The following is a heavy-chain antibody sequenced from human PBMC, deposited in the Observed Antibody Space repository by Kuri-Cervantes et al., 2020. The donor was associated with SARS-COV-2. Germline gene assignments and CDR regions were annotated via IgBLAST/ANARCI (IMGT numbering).Heavy chain of an antibody. D-gene: IGHD1-14*01. CDR1: GFTFDDYA. CDR3: AGEKEPLT. V-gene: IGHV3-30*03. J-gene: IGHJ4*02. Sequence: GGLLRLSCAASGFTFDDYARHWVRQAPGKGLEWVAVISNDGRNKYYADSVKGRFTISRDNSKNTLYLQMKSLRVEDTAVYYCAGEKEPLTWGQGTLVTVSS. CDR2: ISNDGRNK.